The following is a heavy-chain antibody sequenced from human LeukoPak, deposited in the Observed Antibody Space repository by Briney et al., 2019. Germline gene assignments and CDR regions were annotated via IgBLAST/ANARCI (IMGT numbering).Heavy chain of an antibody. V-gene: IGHV3-21*01. J-gene: IGHJ4*02. Sequence: GGSLRLSCAASGFTFSSYSMNWVRQAPGKGLEWVSSISSSSYIYYADSVKGRFTISRDNAKNSLYLQMNSLRAEDTAVYYCARDSIQLWLLDYWGQGTLVTVSS. CDR1: GFTFSSYS. CDR2: ISSSSYI. D-gene: IGHD5-18*01. CDR3: ARDSIQLWLLDY.